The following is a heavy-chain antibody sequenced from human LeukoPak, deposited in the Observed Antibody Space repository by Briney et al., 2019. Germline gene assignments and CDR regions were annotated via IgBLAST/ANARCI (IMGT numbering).Heavy chain of an antibody. D-gene: IGHD3-3*01. V-gene: IGHV1-18*01. CDR1: GGTFSSYG. CDR3: ARVYDFWSGSLAFDI. J-gene: IGHJ3*02. CDR2: ISAYNGNT. Sequence: ASVKVSCKASGGTFSSYGISWVRQAPGQGLEWMGWISAYNGNTNYAQKLQGRVTMTTDTSTSTAYMELRSLRSDDTAVYYCARVYDFWSGSLAFDIWGQGTMVTVSS.